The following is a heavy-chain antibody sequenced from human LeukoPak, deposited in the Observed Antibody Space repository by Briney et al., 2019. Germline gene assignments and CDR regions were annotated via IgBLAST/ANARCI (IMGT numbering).Heavy chain of an antibody. Sequence: PGRSLRLSCAASGFTFGNYYISWVRQAPGKGLEWVSSISSSGSTIYYADSVKGRFTISRDNAKNSLYLQMNSLRAEDTAVYYCAREISGTGDYWGQGMLVTVSS. CDR3: AREISGTGDY. CDR1: GFTFGNYY. CDR2: ISSSGSTI. J-gene: IGHJ4*02. V-gene: IGHV3-11*01. D-gene: IGHD3-10*01.